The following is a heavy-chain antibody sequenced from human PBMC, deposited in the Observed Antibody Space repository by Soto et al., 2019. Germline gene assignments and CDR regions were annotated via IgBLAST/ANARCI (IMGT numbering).Heavy chain of an antibody. CDR2: INSDGTTT. D-gene: IGHD6-19*01. V-gene: IGHV3-74*01. CDR1: GFTFSNYW. Sequence: EVQLVESGGGLVQPGGSLRLSCAASGFTFSNYWMHWVRQTPGKGLVWVSRINSDGTTTQYADSVKGRFTISRDNAENTLYLQMNSLRDEDTGVCYCVRELIAVLGSIRYFDPWGQGTLVTVSS. CDR3: VRELIAVLGSIRYFDP. J-gene: IGHJ5*02.